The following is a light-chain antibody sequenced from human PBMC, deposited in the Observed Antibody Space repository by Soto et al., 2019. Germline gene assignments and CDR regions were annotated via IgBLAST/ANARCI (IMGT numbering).Light chain of an antibody. CDR1: QPISSY. J-gene: IGKJ1*01. V-gene: IGKV1-9*01. Sequence: QLTQSPSSLSASVGDRVNITCRASQPISSYLAWYQQKPGTAPKLLIYAASTLQSGVPSRFSGSASGTDFTLTISSLQPEDFATYYCQQLNSYPRAFGQGTKVEIK. CDR2: AAS. CDR3: QQLNSYPRA.